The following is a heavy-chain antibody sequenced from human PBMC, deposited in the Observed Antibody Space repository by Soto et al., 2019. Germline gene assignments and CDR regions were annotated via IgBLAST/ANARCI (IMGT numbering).Heavy chain of an antibody. V-gene: IGHV4-34*01. J-gene: IGHJ4*02. CDR2: INHSGST. Sequence: SETLSLTCAVYGGSFSGYYWSWIRQPPGKGLEWIGEINHSGSTNYNPSLKSRVTISVDTSKNQFSLKLSSVTAADTAVYYCARRGGYCSSTSCPEINCSGGSCYLDYWGQGTLVTVSS. CDR3: ARRGGYCSSTSCPEINCSGGSCYLDY. CDR1: GGSFSGYY. D-gene: IGHD2-2*01.